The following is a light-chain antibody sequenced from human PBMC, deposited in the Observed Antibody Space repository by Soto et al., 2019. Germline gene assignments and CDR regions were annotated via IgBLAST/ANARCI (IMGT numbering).Light chain of an antibody. V-gene: IGKV1-9*01. Sequence: IQLTQSPSSLSASVGDRVTITCRASQDISSYLGWYQQKPGKAPKLLIYAASTLQSGVPSRFSGSGSLTDFTLTINSLQPEDFATHFCQQLNNYPSTFGGGTKVEIK. CDR3: QQLNNYPST. CDR2: AAS. CDR1: QDISSY. J-gene: IGKJ4*01.